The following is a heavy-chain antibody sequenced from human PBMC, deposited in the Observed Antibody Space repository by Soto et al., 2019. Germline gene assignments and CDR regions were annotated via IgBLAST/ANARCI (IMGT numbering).Heavy chain of an antibody. CDR3: ARGGHSSSSGYYYYYYGMDV. CDR1: GGSFSGYY. D-gene: IGHD6-6*01. CDR2: INHSGST. V-gene: IGHV4-34*01. Sequence: SETLSLTCAVYGGSFSGYYWSWIRQPPGKGLEWIGEINHSGSTNYNPSLKSRVTISVDTSKNQFSLKLSSVTAADTAVYYCARGGHSSSSGYYYYYYGMDVWGQGPTVTVSS. J-gene: IGHJ6*02.